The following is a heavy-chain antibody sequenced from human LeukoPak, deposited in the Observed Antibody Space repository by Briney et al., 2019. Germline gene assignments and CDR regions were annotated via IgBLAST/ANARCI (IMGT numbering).Heavy chain of an antibody. CDR1: GYTFTSYG. Sequence: GASVKVSCKASGYTFTSYGISWVRQAPGQGLEWMGWISAYNGNTNYAQKFQGRVTMTRDTSTSTVYMELSSLRSEDTAVYYCARERRQKDPGIAVAALGYWGQGTLVTVSS. D-gene: IGHD6-19*01. J-gene: IGHJ4*02. CDR2: ISAYNGNT. CDR3: ARERRQKDPGIAVAALGY. V-gene: IGHV1-18*01.